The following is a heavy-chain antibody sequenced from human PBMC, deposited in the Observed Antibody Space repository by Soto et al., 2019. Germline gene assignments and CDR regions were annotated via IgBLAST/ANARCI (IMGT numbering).Heavy chain of an antibody. CDR1: GGSISSSSYY. V-gene: IGHV4-39*01. CDR2: IYYSGST. Sequence: QLQLQESGPGLVKPSETLSLTCTVSGGSISSSSYYWGWIRQPPGKGLEWIGSIYYSGSTYYNPSLKSRVTISVDTSKNQFSLKLSSVTAADTAVYYCARLEVTIFGVVNLFDYWGQGTLVTVSS. D-gene: IGHD3-3*01. J-gene: IGHJ4*02. CDR3: ARLEVTIFGVVNLFDY.